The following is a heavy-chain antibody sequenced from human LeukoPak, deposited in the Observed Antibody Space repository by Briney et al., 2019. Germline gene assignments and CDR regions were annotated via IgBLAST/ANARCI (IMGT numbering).Heavy chain of an antibody. J-gene: IGHJ6*04. V-gene: IGHV5-10-1*01. CDR2: TNPSDSYT. CDR3: ARRGYCSSTSCYYYGMDV. Sequence: GESLKISCKGSGYSFTSYWISRVRQMPGKGLEWMGRTNPSDSYTNYSPSFQGHVTISADKSINTAYLQWSSLKASDTAMYYCARRGYCSSTSCYYYGMDVWGKGTTVTVSS. CDR1: GYSFTSYW. D-gene: IGHD2-2*01.